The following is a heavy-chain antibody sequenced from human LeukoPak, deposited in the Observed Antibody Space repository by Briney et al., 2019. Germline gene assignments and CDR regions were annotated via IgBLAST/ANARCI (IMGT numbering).Heavy chain of an antibody. Sequence: SETLSLTCTVSGGSISSGDYYWSWIRQPPGKGLEWIGYIYYSGSTYYNPSLKSRVTISVDTSKNQFSLKLSSVTAADTAVYYCARDPRYCSGGSCLGGAFDIWGQGTMVTVSS. CDR3: ARDPRYCSGGSCLGGAFDI. CDR1: GGSISSGDYY. D-gene: IGHD2-15*01. V-gene: IGHV4-30-4*01. J-gene: IGHJ3*02. CDR2: IYYSGST.